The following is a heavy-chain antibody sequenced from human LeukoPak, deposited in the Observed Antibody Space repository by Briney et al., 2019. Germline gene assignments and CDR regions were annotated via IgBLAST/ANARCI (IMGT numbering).Heavy chain of an antibody. Sequence: PGGSLRLSCAASGFTFSSYGMHWVRQAPGKGLEWVAFIRYDGSNKYYADSVKGRFTISRDNSKNTLYLQMNSLRAEDTAVYYCAKVGCSSTSCYLNYYYYGMDVWGQGTTVTVSS. J-gene: IGHJ6*02. CDR2: IRYDGSNK. D-gene: IGHD2-2*01. CDR1: GFTFSSYG. V-gene: IGHV3-30*02. CDR3: AKVGCSSTSCYLNYYYYGMDV.